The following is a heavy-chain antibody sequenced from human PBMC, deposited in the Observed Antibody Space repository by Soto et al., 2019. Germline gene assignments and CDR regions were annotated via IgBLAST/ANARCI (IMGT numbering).Heavy chain of an antibody. CDR1: GFTFNSHA. CDR2: ISGGGATT. V-gene: IGHV3-23*01. CDR3: AKQAGYSSDPFDY. Sequence: GGYLRLSCSDSGFTFNSHAMSWVRQTPGTGLEWVSGISGGGATTYYAASVKGRFTISRDNSKNTLYLQINRLRAEDTALYYCAKQAGYSSDPFDYWGQGTLVTVSS. D-gene: IGHD6-19*01. J-gene: IGHJ4*02.